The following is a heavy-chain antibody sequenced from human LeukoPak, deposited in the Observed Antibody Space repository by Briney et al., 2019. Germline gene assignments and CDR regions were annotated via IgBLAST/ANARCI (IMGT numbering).Heavy chain of an antibody. CDR2: FYYSGST. CDR3: AKGDIAAAGTLGFDY. D-gene: IGHD6-13*01. J-gene: IGHJ4*02. CDR1: GGSISSSSYY. Sequence: SETLSLTCTVSGGSISSSSYYWGWIRQPPGKGLEWIGSFYYSGSTYYNLSLKSRVTISADTSKNQSSLKLSSVTAADTAIYYCAKGDIAAAGTLGFDYWGQGTLVTVSS. V-gene: IGHV4-39*01.